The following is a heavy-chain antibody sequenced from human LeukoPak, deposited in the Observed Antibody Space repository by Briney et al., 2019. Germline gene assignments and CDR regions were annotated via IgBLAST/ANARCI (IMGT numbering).Heavy chain of an antibody. CDR1: GFIVSSNY. J-gene: IGHJ3*02. D-gene: IGHD2-15*01. Sequence: RPGGSLRLSCAASGFIVSSNYMSWVRQAPGKGLEWVSVIYSGGSTYYADSVKGRFTISRDNSKNTLYLQMNSLRAEDTAVYYCARGAGVGYCSGGSCPLGDAFDIWGQGTMVTVSS. V-gene: IGHV3-53*01. CDR3: ARGAGVGYCSGGSCPLGDAFDI. CDR2: IYSGGST.